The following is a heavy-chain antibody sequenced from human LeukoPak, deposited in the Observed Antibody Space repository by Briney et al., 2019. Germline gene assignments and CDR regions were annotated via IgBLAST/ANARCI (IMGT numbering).Heavy chain of an antibody. V-gene: IGHV4-34*01. CDR2: INHSGST. CDR3: ARERRQSRAFDI. J-gene: IGHJ3*02. D-gene: IGHD6-19*01. CDR1: GGSFSGYY. Sequence: SETLSLTCAVYGGSFSGYYWSWIRQPPGKGLEWIGEINHSGSTNYNPSLKSRVTISVDTSKNQFSLKLSSVTAADTAVYYCARERRQSRAFDIWGQGTMVTVSS.